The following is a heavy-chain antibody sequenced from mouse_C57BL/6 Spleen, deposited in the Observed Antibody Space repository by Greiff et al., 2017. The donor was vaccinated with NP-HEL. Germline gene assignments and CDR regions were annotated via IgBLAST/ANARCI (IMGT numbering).Heavy chain of an antibody. CDR3: ASDPHYYGSSYRYFDV. CDR2: IYPRDGST. Sequence: QVQLQQSGPELVKPGASVKLSCKASGYTFTSYDINWVKQRPGQGLEWIGWIYPRDGSTKYNEKFKGKATLTVDTSSSTAYMELHSLTSEDSAVYFCASDPHYYGSSYRYFDVWGTGTTVTVSS. CDR1: GYTFTSYD. D-gene: IGHD1-1*01. J-gene: IGHJ1*03. V-gene: IGHV1-85*01.